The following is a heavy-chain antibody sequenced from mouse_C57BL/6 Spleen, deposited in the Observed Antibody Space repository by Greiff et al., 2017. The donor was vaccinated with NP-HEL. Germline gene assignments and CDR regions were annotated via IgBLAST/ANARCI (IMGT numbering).Heavy chain of an antibody. D-gene: IGHD2-3*01. CDR2: IYPGDGDT. CDR1: GYAFSSSW. CDR3: ARTYDGYYVGYWYFDV. J-gene: IGHJ1*03. V-gene: IGHV1-82*01. Sequence: VQLVESGPELVKPGASVKISCKASGYAFSSSWMNWVKQRPGKGLEWIGRIYPGDGDTNYNGKFKGKATLTADKSSSTAYMQLSSLTSEDSAVYFCARTYDGYYVGYWYFDVWGTGTTVTVSS.